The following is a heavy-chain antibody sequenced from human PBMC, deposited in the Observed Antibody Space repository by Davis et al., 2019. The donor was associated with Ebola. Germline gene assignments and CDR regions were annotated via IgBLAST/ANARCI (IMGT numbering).Heavy chain of an antibody. CDR2: ISRNGDDT. V-gene: IGHV3-23*01. D-gene: IGHD5-12*01. Sequence: GESLKISCAASGFALSDYPMNWVRQAPGKGLEWVSVISRNGDDTYYADSVKGRFTISRDNSKNTLYLQMNSLRTEDTAVYYCARPLGVIAATFAYWGQGTLVTVSS. J-gene: IGHJ4*02. CDR3: ARPLGVIAATFAY. CDR1: GFALSDYP.